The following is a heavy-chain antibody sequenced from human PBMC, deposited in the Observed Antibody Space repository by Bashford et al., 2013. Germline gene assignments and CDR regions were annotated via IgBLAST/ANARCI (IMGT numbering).Heavy chain of an antibody. Sequence: SVKVSCKASGGTFSSYAISWVRQAPGQGLEWMGGIIPILGIANYAQKFQGRVTITADKSTSTAYMELSSLRSEDTAVYYCARGFPYYYGSGSWDYWGQGTLVTVSS. CDR1: GGTFSSYA. V-gene: IGHV1-69*10. D-gene: IGHD3-10*01. J-gene: IGHJ4*02. CDR3: ARGFPYYYGSGSWDY. CDR2: IIPILGIA.